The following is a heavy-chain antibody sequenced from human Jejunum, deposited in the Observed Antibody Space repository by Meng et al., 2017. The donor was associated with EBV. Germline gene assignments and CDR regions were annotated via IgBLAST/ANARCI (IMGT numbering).Heavy chain of an antibody. CDR2: IFHIGTT. CDR1: GGSISSSNW. J-gene: IGHJ5*02. D-gene: IGHD1-26*01. V-gene: IGHV4-4*02. CDR3: ARDGGPSGSYAYWFDP. Sequence: QVQLHESGPGLVKPLGTLSLTCAVSGGSISSSNWWSWVRQPPGKGPEWIGEIFHIGTTNYNPTLKSRVTMPVDKSKNHFSLKLTSVTAADTAVYYCARDGGPSGSYAYWFDPWGQGTLVTVSS.